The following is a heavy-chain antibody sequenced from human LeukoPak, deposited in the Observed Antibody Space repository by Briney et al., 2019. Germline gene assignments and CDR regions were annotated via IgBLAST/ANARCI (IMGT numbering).Heavy chain of an antibody. CDR3: ARLDYGDYVFDY. CDR1: GGSISSGGYY. CDR2: IYYSGST. V-gene: IGHV4-31*03. D-gene: IGHD4-17*01. Sequence: SETLSLTCTVSGGSISSGGYYWSWIRQHPGKGLEWIGYIYYSGSTYYNPSLKSRVTISVDTSKNQLSLKLSSVTAADTAVYYCARLDYGDYVFDYWGQGTLVTVSS. J-gene: IGHJ4*02.